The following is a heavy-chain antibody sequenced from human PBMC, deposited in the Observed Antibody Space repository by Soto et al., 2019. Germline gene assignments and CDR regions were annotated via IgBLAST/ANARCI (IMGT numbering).Heavy chain of an antibody. J-gene: IGHJ3*02. V-gene: IGHV5-51*01. CDR3: ARCPIFGVVISAFDI. D-gene: IGHD3-3*01. CDR2: IYPGDSDT. CDR1: GYIFTSYW. Sequence: GESLKISCKGSGYIFTSYWIGWVRQMPGKGLEWMGIIYPGDSDTRYSPSFQGQVTISADKSISTAYLQWSSLKASDTAMYYCARCPIFGVVISAFDIWGQGTMVTVSS.